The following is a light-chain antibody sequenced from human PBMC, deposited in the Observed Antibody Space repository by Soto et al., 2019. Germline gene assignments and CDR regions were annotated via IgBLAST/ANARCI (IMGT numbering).Light chain of an antibody. CDR3: LQVNSFPLS. CDR1: QGISSY. J-gene: IGKJ4*01. Sequence: DIQLPQPPSLLFASVAARFTITFRASQGISSYLGWYQQKPGKAPKFLIYAASTLQSGVPSRFTGSGSGTDFTLTITSLQPEDFATYYCLQVNSFPLSFGGGTKVDI. CDR2: AAS. V-gene: IGKV1-9*01.